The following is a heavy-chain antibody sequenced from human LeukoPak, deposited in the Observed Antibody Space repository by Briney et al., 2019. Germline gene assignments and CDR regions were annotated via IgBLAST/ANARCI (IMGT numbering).Heavy chain of an antibody. Sequence: SETLSLTCTVSGGSFSSTSFYWGWIRQPPGEGLEWIGSIYYSGTTCYSPSLKSRVTISVDTSKNQFSLKLSSVTAADTAVYYCARYGSGTYYSSVSDYWGQGTLVTVSP. D-gene: IGHD3-10*01. CDR3: ARYGSGTYYSSVSDY. V-gene: IGHV4-39*01. CDR2: IYYSGTT. J-gene: IGHJ4*02. CDR1: GGSFSSTSFY.